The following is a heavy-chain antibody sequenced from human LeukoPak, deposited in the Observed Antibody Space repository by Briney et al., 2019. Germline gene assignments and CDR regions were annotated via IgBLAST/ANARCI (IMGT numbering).Heavy chain of an antibody. J-gene: IGHJ6*04. Sequence: GESLKISCKGSGYSFTSYWISWVRQMPGKGLEWMGRIDPSDSYTNYSPSFQGHVTISADKSISTAYLQWSSLKASDTAMYYCARHWDRGLGTLFPYGMDVWGKGTTVTVSS. D-gene: IGHD3/OR15-3a*01. CDR1: GYSFTSYW. CDR2: IDPSDSYT. CDR3: ARHWDRGLGTLFPYGMDV. V-gene: IGHV5-10-1*01.